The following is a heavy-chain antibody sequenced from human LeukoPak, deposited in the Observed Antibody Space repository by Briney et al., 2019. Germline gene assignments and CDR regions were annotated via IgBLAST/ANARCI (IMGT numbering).Heavy chain of an antibody. CDR2: IYYSGST. Sequence: PSETLSLTCTVSGGSISSYYWSWIRQPPGKGLEWIGYIYYSGSTNYNPSLKSRVTISVDTSKNQFPLKLSSVTAADTAVYYCAASEEGYCSGGSCYNWFDPWGQGTLVTVSS. V-gene: IGHV4-59*01. CDR1: GGSISSYY. J-gene: IGHJ5*02. D-gene: IGHD2-15*01. CDR3: AASEEGYCSGGSCYNWFDP.